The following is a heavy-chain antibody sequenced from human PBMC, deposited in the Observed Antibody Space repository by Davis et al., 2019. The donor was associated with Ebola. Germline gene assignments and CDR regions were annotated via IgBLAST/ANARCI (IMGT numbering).Heavy chain of an antibody. V-gene: IGHV3-49*04. CDR1: GFTFAYYA. CDR3: TRDRDFYCGTNDVCYTADAFDI. CDR2: IRSKAYGGTT. Sequence: GESLKTPCAASGFTFAYYAMTWVRLAPGKGLAWVGFIRSKAYGGTTEYAASVKGRFTISRDDSKSIASLQMNSLKTEDTAVYYCTRDRDFYCGTNDVCYTADAFDIWGQGTMVTVSS. J-gene: IGHJ3*02. D-gene: IGHD2-8*01.